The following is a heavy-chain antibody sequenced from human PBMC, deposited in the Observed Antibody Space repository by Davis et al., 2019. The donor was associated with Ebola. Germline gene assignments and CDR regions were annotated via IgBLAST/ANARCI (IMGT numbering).Heavy chain of an antibody. V-gene: IGHV1-46*01. Sequence: ASVKVSCKASGYTFTSYYMHWVRQAPGQGLEWMGIINPSGGSTSYAQKFQGRVTITADESTSTAYMELSSLRSEDTAVYYCARVPNCTNGVCSAAGAMDVWGKGTTVTVSS. CDR1: GYTFTSYY. CDR3: ARVPNCTNGVCSAAGAMDV. J-gene: IGHJ6*03. CDR2: INPSGGST. D-gene: IGHD2-8*01.